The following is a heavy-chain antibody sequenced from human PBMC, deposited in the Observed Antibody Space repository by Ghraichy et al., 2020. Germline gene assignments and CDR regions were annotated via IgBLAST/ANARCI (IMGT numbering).Heavy chain of an antibody. CDR2: ISSSSSTI. Sequence: GGSLRLSCAASGFTFSSYSMNWVRQAPGKGLEWVSYISSSSSTIYYADSVKGRFTISRDNAKNSLHLQMNSLRDEDTAVYYCARSNYYGSGGYDYYYGMDVWGQGTTLTVSS. D-gene: IGHD3-10*01. J-gene: IGHJ6*02. V-gene: IGHV3-48*02. CDR1: GFTFSSYS. CDR3: ARSNYYGSGGYDYYYGMDV.